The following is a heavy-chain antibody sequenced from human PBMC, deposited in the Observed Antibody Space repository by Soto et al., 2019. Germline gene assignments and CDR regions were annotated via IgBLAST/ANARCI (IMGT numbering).Heavy chain of an antibody. CDR2: INPKSGGP. CDR1: GYTFTDYY. J-gene: IGHJ4*02. CDR3: ASEDCRNTNCLKGFDY. V-gene: IGHV1-2*02. D-gene: IGHD2-15*01. Sequence: QVQLVQSGAEVKKPGDSVKVSCKTSGYTFTDYYMHWVRQAPGQGFEWVGGINPKSGGPKYVPKFQGRVTVTRDTSTSTAYMGLNRLTSDDTAVYYCASEDCRNTNCLKGFDYWGQGTLVTVSS.